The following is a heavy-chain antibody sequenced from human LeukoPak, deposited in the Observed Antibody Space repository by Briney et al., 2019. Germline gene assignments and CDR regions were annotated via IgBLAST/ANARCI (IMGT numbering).Heavy chain of an antibody. CDR2: INPNGGGI. D-gene: IGHD2-8*02. CDR3: ARGSTGWYFDY. J-gene: IGHJ4*03. Sequence: ASVSLSCKASGYTFTAYYMHWVRQAPGEGLEWMGWINPNGGGIKLGQKFQDRVTMTRDTSISTAYMELSRLRSDDTAVYYCARGSTGWYFDYWGHGNLVSVSS. CDR1: GYTFTAYY. V-gene: IGHV1-2*02.